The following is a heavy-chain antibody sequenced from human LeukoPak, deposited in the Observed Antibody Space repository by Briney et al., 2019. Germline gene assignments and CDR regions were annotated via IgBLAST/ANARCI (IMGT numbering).Heavy chain of an antibody. V-gene: IGHV1-3*01. J-gene: IGHJ6*02. D-gene: IGHD6-13*01. CDR2: INAGNGNT. Sequence: GASVKVSCKASGYTFTSYAMHWVRQAPGQRLEWMGWINAGNGNTKYSQKFQGRVTITRDTSASTAYMELSSLRSEDTAVYYCARDQLSAGTGEYYYYGMDVWGQGTTVTVSS. CDR3: ARDQLSAGTGEYYYYGMDV. CDR1: GYTFTSYA.